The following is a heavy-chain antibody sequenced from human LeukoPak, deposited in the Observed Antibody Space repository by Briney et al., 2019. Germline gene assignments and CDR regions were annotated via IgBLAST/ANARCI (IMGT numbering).Heavy chain of an antibody. CDR2: IYSGGST. D-gene: IGHD3-22*01. CDR3: AKGSHYYDGGYFDY. J-gene: IGHJ4*02. V-gene: IGHV3-53*01. CDR1: GFTVSSNY. Sequence: PGGSLRLSCAASGFTVSSNYMSWVRQAPGKGLEWVSVIYSGGSTYYADSVKGRFTISRDNSKSTLYLQMNSLRAEDTAVYYCAKGSHYYDGGYFDYWGQGTLVTVSS.